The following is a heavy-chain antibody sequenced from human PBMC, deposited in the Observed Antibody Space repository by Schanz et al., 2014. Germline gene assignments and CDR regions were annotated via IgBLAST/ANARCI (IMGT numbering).Heavy chain of an antibody. Sequence: QVHLVQSGAEVKRPGASVKVSCKASEYSFTSYSMHWVRQAPGQRLEWMGWINTANGNAKYSANFQARVTITRDTSATTAYMELTNLRSEDTAVYYCARDLPYCDGGKCYSDGFDIWGQGTWVTISS. CDR2: INTANGNA. D-gene: IGHD2-21*01. CDR1: EYSFTSYS. J-gene: IGHJ3*02. V-gene: IGHV1-3*04. CDR3: ARDLPYCDGGKCYSDGFDI.